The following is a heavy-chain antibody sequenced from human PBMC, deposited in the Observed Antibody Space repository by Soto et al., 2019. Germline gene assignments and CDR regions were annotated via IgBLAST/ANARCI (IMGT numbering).Heavy chain of an antibody. V-gene: IGHV1-24*01. CDR1: GYTFSDYY. CDR3: ATRGSGYYYVLGY. Sequence: ASVKVSCEASGYTFSDYYIHWVRQAPGQGLEWMGGFDPEDGETIYAQKFQGRVTMTEDTSTDTAYMELSSLRSEDTAVYYCATRGSGYYYVLGYWGQGTLVTVSS. CDR2: FDPEDGET. D-gene: IGHD3-22*01. J-gene: IGHJ4*02.